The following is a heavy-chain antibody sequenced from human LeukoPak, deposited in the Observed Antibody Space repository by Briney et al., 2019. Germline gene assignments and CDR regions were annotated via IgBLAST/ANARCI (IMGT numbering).Heavy chain of an antibody. CDR3: AKDWDISNWYGKFDS. CDR2: ISSSGANT. D-gene: IGHD6-13*01. CDR1: GFTFSTYG. Sequence: GGSLRLSCVASGFTFSTYGMSWVRQAPGKGLEWVSSISSSGANTYYAGSVKGRFTISRDNSKNTLNLQMNSLRAEDTAVYYCAKDWDISNWYGKFDSWGQGNLVTVSS. V-gene: IGHV3-23*01. J-gene: IGHJ4*02.